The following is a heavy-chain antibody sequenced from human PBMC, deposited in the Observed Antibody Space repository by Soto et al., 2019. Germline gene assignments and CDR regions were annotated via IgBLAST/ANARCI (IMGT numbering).Heavy chain of an antibody. J-gene: IGHJ6*02. Sequence: QVHLVQAGDEVKKPGSSVKVSCTASGGTFGSYTVTWVRQAPGQGLEWMGEILPMFGTASYAQKFQGRVTLTADKSTTTAHMELSSLSSDDTAVYFCARQKAMPPHFDAGMDVWGQGTTVTVSS. V-gene: IGHV1-69*06. CDR2: ILPMFGTA. D-gene: IGHD2-2*01. CDR1: GGTFGSYT. CDR3: ARQKAMPPHFDAGMDV.